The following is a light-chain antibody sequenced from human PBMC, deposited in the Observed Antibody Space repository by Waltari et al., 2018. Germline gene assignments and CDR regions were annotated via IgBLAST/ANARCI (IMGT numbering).Light chain of an antibody. Sequence: SYELTQPPSVSVSPGQTARITCSGAALPRQYSFWYQQRSGQAPVLVIYKDTERPSGIPGRFSGSSSGTRVTLTISGVQAQDEADYYCQSTDNSGTYVVFGGGTKLTVL. J-gene: IGLJ2*01. CDR3: QSTDNSGTYVV. V-gene: IGLV3-25*03. CDR1: ALPRQY. CDR2: KDT.